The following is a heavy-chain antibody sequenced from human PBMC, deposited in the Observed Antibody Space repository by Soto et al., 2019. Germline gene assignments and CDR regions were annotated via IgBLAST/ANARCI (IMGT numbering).Heavy chain of an antibody. D-gene: IGHD2-2*01. CDR3: ARDGEGIVVVPARAFDI. Sequence: GGSLRLSCAASGFTFSSYAMHWVRQAPGKGLEYVSAISSNGGSTYYANSVKGRFTISRDNFKNTLYLQMGSLRAEDMAVYYCARDGEGIVVVPARAFDIWGQGTMVTVSS. V-gene: IGHV3-64*01. CDR1: GFTFSSYA. CDR2: ISSNGGST. J-gene: IGHJ3*02.